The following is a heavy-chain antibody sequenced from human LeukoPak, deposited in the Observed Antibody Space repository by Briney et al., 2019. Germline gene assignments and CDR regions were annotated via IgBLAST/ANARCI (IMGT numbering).Heavy chain of an antibody. CDR2: IYYSGST. D-gene: IGHD1-14*01. CDR3: ARLGGNQVLYYFDY. Sequence: SSETLSLTCTVSGGSISSSSYYWGWIRQPPGKGLEWMGSIYYSGSTYYNPSLKSRVTISIDTSKNQFSLKVSSVTAADTAVYYCARLGGNQVLYYFDYWGQGTLVTVSS. V-gene: IGHV4-39*01. CDR1: GGSISSSSYY. J-gene: IGHJ4*02.